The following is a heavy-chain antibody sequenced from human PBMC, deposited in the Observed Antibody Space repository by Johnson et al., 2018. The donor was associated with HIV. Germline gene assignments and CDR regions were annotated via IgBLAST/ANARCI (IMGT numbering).Heavy chain of an antibody. CDR1: GFTFSNYA. CDR3: AKAGTSVVQAVNYGSNAFDI. Sequence: EVQLVESGGGLVQPGGSLRLSCAASGFTFSNYAMSWVRQAPGKGLEWVSAISGSGGSTYYADSVKGRFTISRDNSKNTLYLQMNSLRAEDTAVYYCAKAGTSVVQAVNYGSNAFDIWGQGTMVNVSS. V-gene: IGHV3-23*04. D-gene: IGHD2-2*01. CDR2: ISGSGGST. J-gene: IGHJ3*02.